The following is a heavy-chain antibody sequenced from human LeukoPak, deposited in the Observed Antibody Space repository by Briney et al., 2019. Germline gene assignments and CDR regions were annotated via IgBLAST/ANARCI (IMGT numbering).Heavy chain of an antibody. CDR2: IYTGGST. V-gene: IGHV4-61*02. D-gene: IGHD3-10*01. J-gene: IGHJ3*02. CDR1: GGSISSGSYY. CDR3: ASYKGKDAFDI. Sequence: SQTLSLTCTVSGGSISSGSYYWSWIRQPAGKGLEWIGRIYTGGSTNYNPSLKSRVTISVDTSKNQFSLKLSSVTAADTAVYYCASYKGKDAFDIWGQGTMVTVSS.